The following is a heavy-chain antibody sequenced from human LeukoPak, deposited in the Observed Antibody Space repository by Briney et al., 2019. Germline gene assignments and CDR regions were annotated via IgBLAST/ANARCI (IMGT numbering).Heavy chain of an antibody. CDR2: IYSGGST. CDR3: ARESSIAAAGYYYYGMDV. Sequence: PGGSLRLSCAACGFTLSSNYMSWVRQAPGKGVGWVSVIYSGGSTYYGDSVKGRFTISRDNSKDTLYLQMNSLRAEDTAVYYCARESSIAAAGYYYYGMDVWGQGTTVTVSS. D-gene: IGHD6-13*01. J-gene: IGHJ6*02. V-gene: IGHV3-66*01. CDR1: GFTLSSNY.